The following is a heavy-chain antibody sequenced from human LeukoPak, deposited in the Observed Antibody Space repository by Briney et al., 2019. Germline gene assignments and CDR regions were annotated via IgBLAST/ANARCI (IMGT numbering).Heavy chain of an antibody. CDR3: TKVRAILAVTGTPFDY. J-gene: IGHJ4*02. CDR2: ISYDGSNK. V-gene: IGHV3-30*18. CDR1: GFTFRNYG. Sequence: GGSLRLSCTASGFTFRNYGMHWVRQAPSKGLEWVAVISYDGSNKYYADSVKGRFTISRDNSKNTLYLQMNSLRAEDTAVYYCTKVRAILAVTGTPFDYWGQGTLVTVSS. D-gene: IGHD6-19*01.